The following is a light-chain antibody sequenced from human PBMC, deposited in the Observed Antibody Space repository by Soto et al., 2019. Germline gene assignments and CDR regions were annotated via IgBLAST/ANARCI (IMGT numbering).Light chain of an antibody. J-gene: IGKJ1*01. CDR3: QQYGSSPLT. CDR1: QSVSSSY. V-gene: IGKV3-20*01. Sequence: EIVLTQSPGTLSLSPGERATLSCRASQSVSSSYLAWYQQKPGQAPRLLIYGASSRATGIPDRFSGSGSGTAFTFTISRLEPEDFAVYYCQQYGSSPLTFGQGTKVEIK. CDR2: GAS.